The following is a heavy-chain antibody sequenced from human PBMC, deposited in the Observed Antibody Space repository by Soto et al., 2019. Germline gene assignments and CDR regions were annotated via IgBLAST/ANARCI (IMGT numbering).Heavy chain of an antibody. CDR2: IGVSGDTT. V-gene: IGHV3-23*01. CDR1: GFTFSSYA. J-gene: IGHJ4*02. CDR3: ADVGRFGVLRSLY. Sequence: EVQLLESGGGLVQPGGSLRLSCAASGFTFSSYAMSWVLQAPGKGLEWVSAIGVSGDTTYYADSVKGRCTTSRDNSKNTLYLQIGSLRAEGAVVYYFADVGRFGVLRSLYWGQGSLVTVSS. D-gene: IGHD3-10*01.